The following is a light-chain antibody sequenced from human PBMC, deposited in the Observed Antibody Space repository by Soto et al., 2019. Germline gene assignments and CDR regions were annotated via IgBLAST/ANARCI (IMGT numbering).Light chain of an antibody. J-gene: IGKJ3*01. CDR1: HDIGNY. V-gene: IGKV1-33*01. CDR2: YAS. CDR3: QQYENLPRFR. Sequence: DIQMTQSPSSLSASVGDRVTITCLASHDIGNYLNWYQQKPGKAPKLLIYYASKLETGVSSRFSGSGSGTDFTFTIGSLQSEDIATYFCQQYENLPRFRFGPGTKVDIK.